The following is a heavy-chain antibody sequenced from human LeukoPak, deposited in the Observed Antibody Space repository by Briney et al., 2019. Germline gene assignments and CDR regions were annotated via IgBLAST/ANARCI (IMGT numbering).Heavy chain of an antibody. CDR1: GFTFSSYA. V-gene: IGHV3-64D*06. Sequence: PGGSLRPSCSAPGFTFSSYAMHWVRQAPGKGLKYVSAISRNGGSTYYADSVKGRFTISRDNSKNTLYLQMSSLRAEDSAVYYCVERDGYKFDYWGQGTLVSVSS. CDR3: VERDGYKFDY. CDR2: ISRNGGST. J-gene: IGHJ4*02. D-gene: IGHD5-24*01.